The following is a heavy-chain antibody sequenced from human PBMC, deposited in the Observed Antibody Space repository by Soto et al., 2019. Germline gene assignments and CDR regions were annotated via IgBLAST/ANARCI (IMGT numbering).Heavy chain of an antibody. CDR2: ISYDGSNK. J-gene: IGHJ4*02. V-gene: IGHV3-30*18. Sequence: PGGSLRLSCAASGFTFSSYGMHWVRQAPGKGLEWVAVISYDGSNKYYADSVKGRFTISRDNSKNTLYLQMNSLRAEDTAVYYCAKDLYSSSWLYLDYWGQGTLVTVSS. CDR1: GFTFSSYG. D-gene: IGHD6-13*01. CDR3: AKDLYSSSWLYLDY.